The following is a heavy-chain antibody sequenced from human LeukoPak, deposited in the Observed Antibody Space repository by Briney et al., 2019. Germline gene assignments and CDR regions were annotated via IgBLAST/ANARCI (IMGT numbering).Heavy chain of an antibody. Sequence: SETLSLTCTVSGCSISSYYWSWIRQPPGKGLEWIGYIYYSGSTNYNPSPKSRVTISVDTSKNQFSLKLRSVTAADTAVYYCARMLLGYCSSTSCYGYYYYYMDVWGKGTTVTVSS. J-gene: IGHJ6*03. CDR1: GCSISSYY. V-gene: IGHV4-59*01. CDR3: ARMLLGYCSSTSCYGYYYYYMDV. CDR2: IYYSGST. D-gene: IGHD2-2*01.